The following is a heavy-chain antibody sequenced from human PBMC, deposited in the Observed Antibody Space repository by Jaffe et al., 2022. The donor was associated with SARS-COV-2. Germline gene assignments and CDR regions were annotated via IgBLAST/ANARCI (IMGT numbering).Heavy chain of an antibody. CDR2: ISWNSGSI. D-gene: IGHD3-22*01. J-gene: IGHJ3*02. CDR3: AKSHASGGGYVNDAFDI. V-gene: IGHV3-9*01. CDR1: GFTFDDYA. Sequence: EVQLVESGGGLVQPGRSLRLSCAASGFTFDDYAMHWVRQAPGKGLEWVSGISWNSGSIGYADSVKGRFTISRDNAKNSLYLQMNSLRAEDTALYYCAKSHASGGGYVNDAFDIWGQGTMVTVSS.